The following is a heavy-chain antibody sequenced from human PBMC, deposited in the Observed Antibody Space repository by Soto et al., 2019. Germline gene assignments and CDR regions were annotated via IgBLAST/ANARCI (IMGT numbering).Heavy chain of an antibody. CDR1: GFTFSSYW. CDR3: ARRAGYSYYYYYGMDV. V-gene: IGHV3-74*01. D-gene: IGHD5-18*01. J-gene: IGHJ6*02. Sequence: GSLGLSCAASGFTFSSYWMHGVRQAPGKGLVWVSRINSDGSSTSYADSVKGRFTISRDNAKNTLYLKMNSLRAEDTAVYYCARRAGYSYYYYYGMDVWGQGTTVTVS. CDR2: INSDGSST.